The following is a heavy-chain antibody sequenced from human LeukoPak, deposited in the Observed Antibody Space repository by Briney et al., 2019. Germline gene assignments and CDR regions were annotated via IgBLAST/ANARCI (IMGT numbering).Heavy chain of an antibody. D-gene: IGHD2-15*01. CDR1: GFTFSSSA. V-gene: IGHV3-23*01. J-gene: IGHJ4*02. CDR2: ISNNGGYT. CDR3: AKQLGYCSDGSCFFPY. Sequence: GGSLRLSCAASGFTFSSSAMSWVRQAPGKGLEWVSAISNNGGYTYYADSVQGRFTISRDNSKSTLCLQMNSLRAEDTAVYYCAKQLGYCSDGSCFFPYWGQGTLVTVSS.